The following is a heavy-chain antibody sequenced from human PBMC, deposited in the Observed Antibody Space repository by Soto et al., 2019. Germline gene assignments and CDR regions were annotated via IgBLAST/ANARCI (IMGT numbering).Heavy chain of an antibody. D-gene: IGHD3-3*01. V-gene: IGHV3-23*01. Sequence: PGGSLRPSCAASGFTFSSYAMSWVRQAPGKGLEWVSAISGSGGSTYYADSVKGRFTISRDNSKNTLYLQMNSLRAEDTAVYYCAKDSTIFGVVKGIDYWGQGTLVTVSS. CDR2: ISGSGGST. CDR1: GFTFSSYA. CDR3: AKDSTIFGVVKGIDY. J-gene: IGHJ4*02.